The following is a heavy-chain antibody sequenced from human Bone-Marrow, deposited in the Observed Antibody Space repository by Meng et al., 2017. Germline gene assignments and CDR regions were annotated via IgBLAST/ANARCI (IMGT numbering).Heavy chain of an antibody. J-gene: IGHJ6*02. D-gene: IGHD6-6*01. V-gene: IGHV3-74*01. CDR1: GFTFNYRW. Sequence: GESLKISCAASGFTFNYRWMHWVRQAPGEGPVWVSRINGDGSRRSYADSVKGRFTISRDNAENTLYLQMNSLRAEDTAVYYCASKYSSSFYYYYGMDVWGQGTTVTVSS. CDR2: INGDGSRR. CDR3: ASKYSSSFYYYYGMDV.